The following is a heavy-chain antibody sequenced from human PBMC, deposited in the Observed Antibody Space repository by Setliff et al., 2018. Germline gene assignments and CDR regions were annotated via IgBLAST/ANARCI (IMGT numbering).Heavy chain of an antibody. CDR3: ASSRDYNFWSGYYSPLDY. V-gene: IGHV1-69*13. J-gene: IGHJ4*02. Sequence: SVKVSCKASGGTFSSYAISWVRQAPGQGLEWMGGIIPIFGTANYAQKFQGRVTITADESASTAYMELSSLRSEDTAVYYCASSRDYNFWSGYYSPLDYWGQGTLVTVSS. CDR2: IIPIFGTA. CDR1: GGTFSSYA. D-gene: IGHD3-3*01.